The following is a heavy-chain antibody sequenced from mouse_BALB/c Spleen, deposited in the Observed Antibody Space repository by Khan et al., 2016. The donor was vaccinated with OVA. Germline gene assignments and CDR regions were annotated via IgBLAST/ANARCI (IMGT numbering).Heavy chain of an antibody. Sequence: QVQLQQSGAELAKPGASVKMSCKASGYTFTTYWMHWVKQRPGQGLEWIGYINPTSDYTDYNEKFKDKATLSADKSSSTAYMQLSSLTSEDSAVYYCARDSIDYWGQGTTLTVSS. J-gene: IGHJ2*01. CDR3: ARDSIDY. CDR1: GYTFTTYW. CDR2: INPTSDYT. V-gene: IGHV1-7*01.